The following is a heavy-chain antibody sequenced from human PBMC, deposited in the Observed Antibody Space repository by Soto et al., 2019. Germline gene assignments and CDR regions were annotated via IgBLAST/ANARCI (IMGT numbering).Heavy chain of an antibody. V-gene: IGHV4-4*07. CDR3: AREVDRYSSSSARVFDY. CDR2: IYTSGST. J-gene: IGHJ4*02. CDR1: GGSISSYY. D-gene: IGHD6-6*01. Sequence: PSETLSLTCTVSGGSISSYYWSWIRQPAGKGLEWIGRIYTSGSTNYNPSLKSRVTMSVDTSKNQFSLKLSSVTAADTAVYYCAREVDRYSSSSARVFDYWGQGTLVTVS.